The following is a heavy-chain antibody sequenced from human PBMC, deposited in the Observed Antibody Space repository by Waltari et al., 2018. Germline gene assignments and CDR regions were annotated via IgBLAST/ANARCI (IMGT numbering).Heavy chain of an antibody. V-gene: IGHV4-38-2*02. Sequence: QVQLQESGPGLVKPSETLSLTCTVSGYSISSGYYWGWIRQPPGKGLEWIGSIYHSGSTYYNPSLKSRVTISVDTSKNQFSLKLSSVTAADTAGYYCARGTSSSSCFDYWGQGTLVTVSS. D-gene: IGHD6-13*01. CDR2: IYHSGST. CDR1: GYSISSGYY. CDR3: ARGTSSSSCFDY. J-gene: IGHJ4*02.